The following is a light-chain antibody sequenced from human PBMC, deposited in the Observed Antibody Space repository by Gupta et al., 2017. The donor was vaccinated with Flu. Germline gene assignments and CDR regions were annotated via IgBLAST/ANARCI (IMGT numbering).Light chain of an antibody. CDR1: GTYICAYNY. CDR2: GVS. CDR3: GSYGAVGV. V-gene: IGLV2-14*01. J-gene: IGLJ2*01. Sequence: TGTGTYICAYNYHPRYQQPPGNAPKHMSYGVSNLPARVSTRYSGSTSCITASLTISGLQAEYEAGYYCGSYGAVGVFGGGTKLTVL.